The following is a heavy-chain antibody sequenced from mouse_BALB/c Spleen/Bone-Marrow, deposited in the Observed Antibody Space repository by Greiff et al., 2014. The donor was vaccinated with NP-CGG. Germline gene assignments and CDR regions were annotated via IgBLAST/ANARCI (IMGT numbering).Heavy chain of an antibody. Sequence: QVQLKESGAELVRPGSSVKISCKASGYAFSSYWMNWVKQRPGQGLEWIGQIYPGDGDTNYSGKFKGKATLTADESSSTAYMQLSSLTSEDSAVYFCAFGNYGFDYWGQGTTLTVSS. CDR3: AFGNYGFDY. J-gene: IGHJ2*01. D-gene: IGHD2-1*01. CDR1: GYAFSSYW. CDR2: IYPGDGDT. V-gene: IGHV1-80*01.